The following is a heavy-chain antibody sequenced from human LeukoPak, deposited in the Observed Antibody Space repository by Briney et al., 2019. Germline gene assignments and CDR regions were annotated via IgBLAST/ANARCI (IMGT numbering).Heavy chain of an antibody. V-gene: IGHV4-31*03. J-gene: IGHJ4*01. CDR2: IYYSGST. Sequence: RSSETLSLTCTVSGGSISSGGYYWSWIRQHPGKGLEWIGYIYYSGSTYYNPSLKSRVTISVDTSKNQFSLKLSSVTAADTAVYYCARAMVRGVMRDFDYWGHGTLVTVSS. CDR1: GGSISSGGYY. D-gene: IGHD3-10*01. CDR3: ARAMVRGVMRDFDY.